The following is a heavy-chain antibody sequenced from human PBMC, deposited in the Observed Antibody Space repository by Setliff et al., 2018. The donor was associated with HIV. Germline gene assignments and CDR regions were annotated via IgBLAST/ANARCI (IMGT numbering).Heavy chain of an antibody. CDR1: GGSISSAY. D-gene: IGHD1-7*01. Sequence: LSLTCAVSGGSISSAYWSWIRQPPGKGLEWIGYIYYSGSTNYNPSLKSRVTISVDTSKNQFSLKLSSVTAADTAVYYCARGDGTKYYYYYYMDVWGKGTTVTVSS. CDR2: IYYSGST. J-gene: IGHJ6*03. CDR3: ARGDGTKYYYYYYMDV. V-gene: IGHV4-59*01.